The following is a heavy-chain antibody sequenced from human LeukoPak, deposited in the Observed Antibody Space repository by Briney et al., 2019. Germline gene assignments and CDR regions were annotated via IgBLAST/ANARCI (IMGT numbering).Heavy chain of an antibody. Sequence: GGSLRLSCAVSGITLSNYGMSWVRQAPGKGLEWVAGISDSAGGTDYADSVRGRLTISRDNPKNTLYLQMNSLRAEDTAVYFCAKRGVVIRVILVGFHKAAYYFDSWGQGALVTVSS. CDR2: ISDSAGGT. D-gene: IGHD3-22*01. CDR3: AKRGVVIRVILVGFHKAAYYFDS. CDR1: GITLSNYG. J-gene: IGHJ4*02. V-gene: IGHV3-23*01.